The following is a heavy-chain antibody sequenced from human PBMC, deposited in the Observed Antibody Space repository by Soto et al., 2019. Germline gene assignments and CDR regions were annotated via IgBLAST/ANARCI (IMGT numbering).Heavy chain of an antibody. Sequence: PSETLSLTCTVSGGSISRYFWSWIRQPAGKGLEWIGRIYTSGGTNYNPSLKSRVTMSVDPSKNQFPLPLTPVTAADTAVYSCATPPTKFWGGDCFDYGGREPRVPVSS. V-gene: IGHV4-4*07. CDR2: IYTSGGT. CDR3: ATPPTKFWGGDCFDY. CDR1: GGSISRYF. D-gene: IGHD2-21*02. J-gene: IGHJ4*02.